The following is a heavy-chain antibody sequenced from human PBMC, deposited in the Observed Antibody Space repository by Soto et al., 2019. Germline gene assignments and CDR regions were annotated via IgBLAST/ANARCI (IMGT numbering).Heavy chain of an antibody. J-gene: IGHJ6*02. CDR3: ARSQGSSTSLEIYYYYYYGMDV. D-gene: IGHD2-2*01. CDR1: GGTFSSYA. V-gene: IGHV1-69*13. CDR2: IIPISGTT. Sequence: ASVKVSCKASGGTFSSYAISWVRQAPGQGLEWMGGIIPISGTTNYAQKFQGRVTITADESTSTAYMELSSLRSEDTAVYYCARSQGSSTSLEIYYYYYYGMDVWGQGTTVTVSS.